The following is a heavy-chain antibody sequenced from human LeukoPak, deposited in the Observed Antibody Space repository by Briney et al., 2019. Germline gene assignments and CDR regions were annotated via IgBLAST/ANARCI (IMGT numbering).Heavy chain of an antibody. V-gene: IGHV3-15*01. D-gene: IGHD2-15*01. CDR2: IKSKSDGGTI. CDR1: GFTFSDAW. Sequence: GGSLRLSCVGSGFTFSDAWMSWVRQAPGKGLEWVGRIKSKSDGGTIDYAAPVKGRFTISREDSRNTLYLQMNSLKTEDTAVYYCTTRRQDGWWGQGTLVTVS. CDR3: TTRRQDGW. J-gene: IGHJ4*02.